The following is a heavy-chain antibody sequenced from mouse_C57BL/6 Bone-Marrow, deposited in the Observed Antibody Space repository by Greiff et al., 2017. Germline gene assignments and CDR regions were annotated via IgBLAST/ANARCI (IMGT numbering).Heavy chain of an antibody. CDR3: ARIYYVYFYFLH. J-gene: IGHJ2*02. CDR1: GFTFSDYG. Sequence: EVQLVESGGGLVQPGGSLKLSCAASGFTFSDYGMAWVRQAPRKGPEWVAFISNLAYSIYYADTVTGRFTISRENAQNTLYLEMSSLRSEDTAMLYCARIYYVYFYFLHGRQGPSLTVPS. CDR2: ISNLAYSI. D-gene: IGHD2-2*01. V-gene: IGHV5-15*01.